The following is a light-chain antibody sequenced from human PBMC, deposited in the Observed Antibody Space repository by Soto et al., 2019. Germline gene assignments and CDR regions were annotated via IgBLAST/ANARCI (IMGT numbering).Light chain of an antibody. CDR2: GAS. Sequence: EVVMTQSPASLSVSPGERATLSCRASQNIRNNLAWYQQKPGQPPRLLISGASTREAGIPGRFSGSGSGTEFTLIISSLQSEDFAIYYCQQYNNWPPWTFGQGTKV. CDR3: QQYNNWPPWT. V-gene: IGKV3-15*01. CDR1: QNIRNN. J-gene: IGKJ1*01.